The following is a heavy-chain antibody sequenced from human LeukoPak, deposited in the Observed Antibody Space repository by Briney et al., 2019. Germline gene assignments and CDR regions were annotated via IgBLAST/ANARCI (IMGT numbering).Heavy chain of an antibody. CDR1: GGSISSYY. Sequence: PSETLSLTCTVSGGSISSYYWSWIRQPPGKGLEWIGYIYYSGSTNYNPSLKSRVTISVDTSKNQFSLKLSSVTAADTAVYYCARAVVSTLGPLFDYWGQGTLVTVSS. J-gene: IGHJ4*02. CDR2: IYYSGST. V-gene: IGHV4-59*01. CDR3: ARAVVSTLGPLFDY. D-gene: IGHD2-8*02.